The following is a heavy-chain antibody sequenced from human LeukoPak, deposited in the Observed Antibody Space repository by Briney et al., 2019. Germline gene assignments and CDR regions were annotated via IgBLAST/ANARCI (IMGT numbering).Heavy chain of an antibody. J-gene: IGHJ4*02. CDR3: SRDREYSSSSLNY. V-gene: IGHV1-69*13. CDR2: IIPIFGTA. CDR1: GGTVSSYA. D-gene: IGHD6-6*01. Sequence: SVKVSCKASGGTVSSYAISWVRQAPGQGLEWMGGIIPIFGTANYAQKFQGRVTITADESTSTAYMELSSLRSEDTAVYYCSRDREYSSSSLNYWGQGTLVTVSS.